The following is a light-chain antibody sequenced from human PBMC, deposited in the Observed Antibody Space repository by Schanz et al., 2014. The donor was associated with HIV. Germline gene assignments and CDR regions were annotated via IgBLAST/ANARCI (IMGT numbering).Light chain of an antibody. CDR3: ATWDSFLNAVV. CDR1: ASNIGHNY. J-gene: IGLJ2*01. V-gene: IGLV1-51*01. Sequence: QSVLTQPPSVSAAPGQRVTITCSGSASNIGHNYVSWFQQFPGTVPKLLMYVTHQRPSEIPDRFSGSKTGTSATLAITGLQTEDEADYYCATWDSFLNAVVFGGGTKLTVL. CDR2: VTH.